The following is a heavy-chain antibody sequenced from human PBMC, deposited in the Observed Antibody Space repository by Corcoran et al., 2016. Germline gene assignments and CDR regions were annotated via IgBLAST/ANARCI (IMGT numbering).Heavy chain of an antibody. CDR3: AKDRSGTWSFDY. CDR2: ISYDGSRK. D-gene: IGHD6-13*01. J-gene: IGHJ4*02. CDR1: GFTFSNYG. V-gene: IGHV3-30*18. Sequence: QVQLVESGGGVVQPGRSLRLSCAASGFTFSNYGMYWVRQAPGKGLEWVTFISYDGSRKYYADSVKGRFTVSRDNSKNTLYLQMNSLRVEDTALYYCAKDRSGTWSFDYWGQGALFTVSS.